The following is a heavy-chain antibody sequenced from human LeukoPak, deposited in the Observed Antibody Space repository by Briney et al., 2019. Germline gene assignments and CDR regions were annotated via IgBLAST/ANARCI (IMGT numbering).Heavy chain of an antibody. J-gene: IGHJ6*02. D-gene: IGHD2-15*01. CDR1: GFTFSTYD. CDR3: ARGDCSGGSCSSMDV. Sequence: GGSLRLSCAASGFTFSTYDMHWVRQATGKGLEWVSGINSAGDTYCPSSVKGRFTISREDAKNSFYLQMNSLRAGDTAVYYCARGDCSGGSCSSMDVWGQGTTVTVSS. V-gene: IGHV3-13*04. CDR2: INSAGDT.